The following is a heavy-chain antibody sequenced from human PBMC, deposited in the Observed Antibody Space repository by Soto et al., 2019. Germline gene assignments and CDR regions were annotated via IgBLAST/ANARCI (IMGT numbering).Heavy chain of an antibody. Sequence: GASVKVSCKASGYTFTSYGISWVRQAPGQGLEWMGWISACNGNTNYAQKLQGRVTMTTDTSTSTAYMELRSLRSDDTAVYYCARDLKMSSSWCDSLNAFAIWGQGTMVPGSS. J-gene: IGHJ3*02. CDR1: GYTFTSYG. CDR2: ISACNGNT. D-gene: IGHD6-13*01. CDR3: ARDLKMSSSWCDSLNAFAI. V-gene: IGHV1-18*01.